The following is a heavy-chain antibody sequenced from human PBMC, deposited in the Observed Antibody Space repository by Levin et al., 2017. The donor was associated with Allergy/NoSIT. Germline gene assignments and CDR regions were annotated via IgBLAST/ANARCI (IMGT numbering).Heavy chain of an antibody. D-gene: IGHD6-6*01. Sequence: GESLKISCAASGFTVSSNYMSWVRQAPGKGLEWVSVIYSGGSTYYADSVKGRFTISRDNSKNTLYLQMNSLRAEDTAVYYCARGARLAVSWWYFDLWGRGTLVTVSS. CDR1: GFTVSSNY. V-gene: IGHV3-53*01. J-gene: IGHJ2*01. CDR2: IYSGGST. CDR3: ARGARLAVSWWYFDL.